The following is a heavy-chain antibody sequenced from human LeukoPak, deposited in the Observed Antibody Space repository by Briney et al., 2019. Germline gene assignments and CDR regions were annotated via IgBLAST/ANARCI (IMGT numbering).Heavy chain of an antibody. CDR3: AGRGYSSSRGRNYYYYGMDV. V-gene: IGHV1-69*13. Sequence: ASVKVSCKASGGTFSGYAISWVRQAPGQGLEWMGGIIPSFGTANYAQKFQGRVTITADESTSTAYMELSSLRSEDTAVYYCAGRGYSSSRGRNYYYYGMDVWGKGTTVTVSS. D-gene: IGHD6-13*01. J-gene: IGHJ6*04. CDR2: IIPSFGTA. CDR1: GGTFSGYA.